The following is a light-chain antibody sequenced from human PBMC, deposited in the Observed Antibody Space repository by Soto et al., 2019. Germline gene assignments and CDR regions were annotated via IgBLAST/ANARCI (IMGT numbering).Light chain of an antibody. CDR2: AAS. V-gene: IGKV3-20*01. Sequence: EIVLTQSPGTLSLSPGERATLSCRASQSISSSDLAWYQHRPGQAPRLLIYAASSRATGIPVRFSGSGSGTDFTLSISRLEPEDFAVYYCQHYGSSSWTFGVGTKVEIK. J-gene: IGKJ1*01. CDR1: QSISSSD. CDR3: QHYGSSSWT.